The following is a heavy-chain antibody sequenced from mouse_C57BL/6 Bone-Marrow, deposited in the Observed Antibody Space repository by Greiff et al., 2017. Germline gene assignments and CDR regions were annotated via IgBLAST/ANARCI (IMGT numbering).Heavy chain of an antibody. Sequence: EVQGVESVGGLVQPGGSLKLSCAASGFTFSDYYMYWVRQTPEKRLEWVAYISNGGGSTYYPDTVKGRFTISRDNAKNTLYLQMSRLKSEDTAMYYCARHRAQALYYYAMDYWGQGTSVTVSS. CDR2: ISNGGGST. J-gene: IGHJ4*01. D-gene: IGHD3-2*02. V-gene: IGHV5-12*01. CDR3: ARHRAQALYYYAMDY. CDR1: GFTFSDYY.